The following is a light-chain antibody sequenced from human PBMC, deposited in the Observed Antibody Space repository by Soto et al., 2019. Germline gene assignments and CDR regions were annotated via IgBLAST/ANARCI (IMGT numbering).Light chain of an antibody. J-gene: IGLJ2*01. CDR1: SSNIGSNY. V-gene: IGLV1-47*01. Sequence: QSVLTQPPSASGTPGQRVNISCSGSSSNIGSNYVYWYRQFPGTAPKLLIQRNNQRPSGVPARFSGSKSGTSASLAISGLRSEDEADYYCQSYDSSLSVVFGGGTKLTVL. CDR3: QSYDSSLSVV. CDR2: RNN.